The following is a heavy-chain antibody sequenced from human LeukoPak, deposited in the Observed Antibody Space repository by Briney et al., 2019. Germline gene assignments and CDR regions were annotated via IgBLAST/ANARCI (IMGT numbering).Heavy chain of an antibody. J-gene: IGHJ5*02. V-gene: IGHV4-59*08. CDR3: ARVDYYGSGSYYRDNWFDP. D-gene: IGHD3-10*01. CDR2: IYYSGST. Sequence: PSETLSLTCTVSGGSISSYYWSWIRQPPGKGLEWIGYIYYSGSTNYNPSLKSRVTISVDTSKNQFSLKLSSVTAADTAVYYCARVDYYGSGSYYRDNWFDPWGQGTLVTVSS. CDR1: GGSISSYY.